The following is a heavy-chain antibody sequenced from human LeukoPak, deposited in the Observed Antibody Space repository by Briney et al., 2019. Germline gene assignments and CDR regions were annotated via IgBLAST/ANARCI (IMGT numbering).Heavy chain of an antibody. CDR2: ISGSGGST. D-gene: IGHD3-10*01. Sequence: QTGGSLRLSCAASGFTFSSYAMSWVRQAPGKGLEWVSAISGSGGSTYYADSVKGRFTISRDNSKNTLYLQMNSLRAEDTAVYYCAKDHLKRGITMVRGVPRSPDYWGQGTLVTVSS. CDR3: AKDHLKRGITMVRGVPRSPDY. J-gene: IGHJ4*02. CDR1: GFTFSSYA. V-gene: IGHV3-23*01.